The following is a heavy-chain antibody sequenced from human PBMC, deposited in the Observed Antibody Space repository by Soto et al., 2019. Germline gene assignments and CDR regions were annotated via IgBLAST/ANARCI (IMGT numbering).Heavy chain of an antibody. CDR1: GCSISSYY. CDR2: IYTSGST. V-gene: IGHV4-4*07. J-gene: IGHJ5*02. CDR3: ARSPFRGYSGYDYWFDP. Sequence: SETLSLSCTVSGCSISSYYWSWIRQPAGKGLEWIGRIYTSGSTNYNPSLKSRVTMSVDTSKNQFSLKLSSVTAADTAVYYCARSPFRGYSGYDYWFDPWGQGTLVTVSS. D-gene: IGHD5-12*01.